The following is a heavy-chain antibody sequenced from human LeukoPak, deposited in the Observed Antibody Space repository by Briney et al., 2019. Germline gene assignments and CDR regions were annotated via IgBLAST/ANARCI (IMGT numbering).Heavy chain of an antibody. D-gene: IGHD3-10*02. CDR1: GFTLSSYE. CDR2: IDYSGGSS. V-gene: IGHV3-48*03. CDR3: AELGITMIGGV. J-gene: IGHJ6*04. Sequence: GGSLRLSCTVSGFTLSSYEMSWIRQAPGKGLEWVSSIDYSGGSSYYADSVKGRFTISRDNAKNSLYLQMNSLRAEDTAVYYCAELGITMIGGVWGKGTTVTISS.